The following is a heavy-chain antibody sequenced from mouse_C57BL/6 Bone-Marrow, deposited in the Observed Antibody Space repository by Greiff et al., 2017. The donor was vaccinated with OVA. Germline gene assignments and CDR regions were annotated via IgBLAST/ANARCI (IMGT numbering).Heavy chain of an antibody. J-gene: IGHJ4*01. V-gene: IGHV5-4*01. CDR2: ISDGGSYT. D-gene: IGHD2-4*01. CDR1: GFTFSSYA. CDR3: ARDDDYDGGNY. Sequence: EVQVVESGGGLVKPGGSLKLSCAASGFTFSSYAMSWVRQTPEKRLEWVATISDGGSYTYYPDNVKGRFTISRDNAKNNLYLQMSNLKSDDTAMYYCARDDDYDGGNYWGQGTSVTVSS.